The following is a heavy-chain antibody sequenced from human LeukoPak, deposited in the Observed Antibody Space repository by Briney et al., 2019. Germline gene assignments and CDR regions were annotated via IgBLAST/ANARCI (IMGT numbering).Heavy chain of an antibody. CDR3: ARDRTYYYDRAVPDYFDY. V-gene: IGHV1-46*01. Sequence: ASVKVSCKASGYTFTSYYMHWVRQAPGQGLEWMGIINPSGGSTSYAQKFQGGVTMTRDTSTSTVYMELSSLRSEDTAVYYCARDRTYYYDRAVPDYFDYWGQGTLLTVSS. J-gene: IGHJ4*02. CDR1: GYTFTSYY. CDR2: INPSGGST. D-gene: IGHD3-22*01.